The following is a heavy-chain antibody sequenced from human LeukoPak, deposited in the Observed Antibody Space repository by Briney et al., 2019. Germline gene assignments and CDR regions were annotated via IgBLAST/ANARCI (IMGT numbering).Heavy chain of an antibody. Sequence: SETLSLTCTVSGYSISSGYYWGWIRQPPGKGLEWIGSIYHSGSTNYNPSLKSRVTISVDTSKNQFSLKLSSVTAADTAVYYCARLGRLRFFGYWGQGTLVTVSS. CDR3: ARLGRLRFFGY. CDR2: IYHSGST. V-gene: IGHV4-38-2*02. D-gene: IGHD3-3*01. CDR1: GYSISSGYY. J-gene: IGHJ4*02.